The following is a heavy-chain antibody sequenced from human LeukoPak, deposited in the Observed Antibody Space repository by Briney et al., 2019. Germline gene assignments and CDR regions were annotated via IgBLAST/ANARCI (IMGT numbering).Heavy chain of an antibody. CDR3: ARGYDYVWGSYRFYFDY. CDR1: VGSFSGYY. CDR2: INHSGST. D-gene: IGHD3-16*02. J-gene: IGHJ4*02. Sequence: SETLSLTCAVYVGSFSGYYWSWIRQPPGKGLEWIGEINHSGSTNYNPSLKSRGTISVDTSKHQFSLKLSSVTAADTAVYYCARGYDYVWGSYRFYFDYWGQGTLVTVSA. V-gene: IGHV4-34*01.